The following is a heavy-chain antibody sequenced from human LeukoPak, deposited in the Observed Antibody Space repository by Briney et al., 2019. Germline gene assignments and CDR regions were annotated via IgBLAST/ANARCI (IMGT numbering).Heavy chain of an antibody. CDR2: IKQDGSEK. J-gene: IGHJ5*02. CDR1: GFTFINYW. V-gene: IGHV3-7*01. D-gene: IGHD3-10*01. Sequence: GGSLRLSCAASGFTFINYWMSWVRPAPGKGLEWVANIKQDGSEKYYVDSVKGRFTISRDNAKNSLYLQMNSLRAEDTAVYYCARVGKVGFGESNWFDPWGQGTLVTVSS. CDR3: ARVGKVGFGESNWFDP.